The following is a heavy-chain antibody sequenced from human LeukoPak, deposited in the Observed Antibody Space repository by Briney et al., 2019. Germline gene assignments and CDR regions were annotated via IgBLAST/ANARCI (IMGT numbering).Heavy chain of an antibody. CDR1: GFTFSSYS. Sequence: GGSLRLSCAASGFTFSSYSMNWVRQAPGKGLEWVSSISSSSSYIYHADSVKGRFTISRDNAKNSLYLQMNSLRAEDTAVYYCARVVPAAYDAFDIWGQGTMVTVSS. D-gene: IGHD2-2*01. V-gene: IGHV3-21*01. CDR3: ARVVPAAYDAFDI. CDR2: ISSSSSYI. J-gene: IGHJ3*02.